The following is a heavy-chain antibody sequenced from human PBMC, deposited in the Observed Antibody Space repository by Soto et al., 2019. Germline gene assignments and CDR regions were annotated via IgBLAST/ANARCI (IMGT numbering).Heavy chain of an antibody. CDR1: GFTFSSYS. CDR2: ISDDGSDK. J-gene: IGHJ6*02. Sequence: PGGSLRLSCAASGFTFSSYSMNWVRQAPGKGLEWVALISDDGSDKDYADSVKGRFTISRDNSKNTLYLQMNSLRPEDTAVYYCAKTLRFLELALDYYYGMDVWGQGTTVTVSS. D-gene: IGHD3-3*01. V-gene: IGHV3-30*18. CDR3: AKTLRFLELALDYYYGMDV.